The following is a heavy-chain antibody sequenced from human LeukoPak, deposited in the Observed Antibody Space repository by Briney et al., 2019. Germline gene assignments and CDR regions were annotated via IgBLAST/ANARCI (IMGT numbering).Heavy chain of an antibody. CDR3: ARGQHDYVWGRARNKALDY. J-gene: IGHJ4*02. CDR2: INHSGST. D-gene: IGHD3-16*01. CDR1: GGSFSGYY. V-gene: IGHV4-34*01. Sequence: SETLSLTCAVYGGSFSGYYWSWIRQPPGKGLEWIGEINHSGSTNYNPSLKSRVTISVDTSKNQFSLKLSSVTAADTAVYYCARGQHDYVWGRARNKALDYWGQGTLVTVSS.